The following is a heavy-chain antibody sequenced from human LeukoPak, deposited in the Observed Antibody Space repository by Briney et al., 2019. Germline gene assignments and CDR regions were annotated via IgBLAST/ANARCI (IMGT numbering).Heavy chain of an antibody. D-gene: IGHD3-10*01. CDR1: GFTFSSYG. CDR3: AKEGGRAYYGSGSYSVDY. CDR2: IRYDGSNK. V-gene: IGHV3-30*02. J-gene: IGHJ4*02. Sequence: GGSLRLSCAASGFTFSSYGMHWVRQAPGKGLEWVAFIRYDGSNKYYADSVKGRFTISRDNSKNTLYLQMNSLRAEDTAVYYCAKEGGRAYYGSGSYSVDYWGQGTLVTVSS.